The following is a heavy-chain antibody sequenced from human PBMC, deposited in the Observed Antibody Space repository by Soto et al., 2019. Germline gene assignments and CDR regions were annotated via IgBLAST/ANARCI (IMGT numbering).Heavy chain of an antibody. CDR1: GRTFSSFG. V-gene: IGHV1-69*13. CDR3: AREGSGYNF. D-gene: IGHD5-12*01. J-gene: IGHJ4*02. CDR2: IIPVFGRP. Sequence: SVKVSCKASGRTFSSFGISWVRQAPGQGLEWMGGIIPVFGRPNYAQRFRGRLTITADESTNTGYMELISLRSEDTAIYYCAREGSGYNFWGQGTQVTVSS.